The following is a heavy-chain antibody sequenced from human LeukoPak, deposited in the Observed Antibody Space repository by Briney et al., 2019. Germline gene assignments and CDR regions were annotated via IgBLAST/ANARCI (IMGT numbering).Heavy chain of an antibody. CDR3: ARRVLWFGEPGGGVDV. CDR1: GYTFTSYA. Sequence: ASVKVSCKASGYTFTSYAMHWVRQAPGQRLEWMGWINAGNGNTKYSQKFQGRVTITRDTSASTAYMELSSLRSEDTAVYYCARRVLWFGEPGGGVDVWGQGTTVTVSS. J-gene: IGHJ6*02. CDR2: INAGNGNT. D-gene: IGHD3-10*01. V-gene: IGHV1-3*01.